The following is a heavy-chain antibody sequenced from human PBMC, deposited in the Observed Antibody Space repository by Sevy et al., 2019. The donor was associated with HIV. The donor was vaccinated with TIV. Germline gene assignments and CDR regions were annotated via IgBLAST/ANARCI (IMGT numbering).Heavy chain of an antibody. CDR3: ARGNYYDNSGFPLYYFDY. J-gene: IGHJ4*02. CDR2: IHPSGGRT. D-gene: IGHD3-22*01. V-gene: IGHV1-46*01. Sequence: ASVKVSCKASGYTFTNYYLHWVRQAPGQGLEWMGIIHPSGGRTSYAQKFQGRVTMTSDTSTTTVDMDLSSLRSEDTAVYYCARGNYYDNSGFPLYYFDYWGRGTPVTVSS. CDR1: GYTFTNYY.